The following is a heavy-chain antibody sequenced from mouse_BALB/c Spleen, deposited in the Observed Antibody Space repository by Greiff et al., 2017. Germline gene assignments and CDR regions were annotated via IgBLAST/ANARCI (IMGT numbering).Heavy chain of an antibody. J-gene: IGHJ2*01. D-gene: IGHD2-3*01. CDR3: ARFGLLRYFDY. CDR1: GYTFTSYW. Sequence: QVQLQQSGAELVKPGASVKLSCKASGYTFTSYWMHWVKQRPGQGLEWIGEINPSNGRTNYNEKFKGKATLTVDKSSSTAYMQLSSLTSEDSAVYYCARFGLLRYFDYWGQGTTLTVSA. CDR2: INPSNGRT. V-gene: IGHV1S81*02.